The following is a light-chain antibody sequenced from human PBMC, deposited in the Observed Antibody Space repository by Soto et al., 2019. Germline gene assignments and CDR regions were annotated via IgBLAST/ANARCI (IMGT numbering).Light chain of an antibody. CDR2: EVS. J-gene: IGLJ2*01. CDR1: SSDVGGYNY. CDR3: RSYAGSNVV. V-gene: IGLV2-8*01. Sequence: QSALTQPPSASGSPGQSVTISCTGTSSDVGGYNYVSWYQQHPGKAPKLMIYEVSKRPSGVPDRFSGSKSVNTASLTVSGLQAEDEADYYCRSYAGSNVVFGGGTKLTVL.